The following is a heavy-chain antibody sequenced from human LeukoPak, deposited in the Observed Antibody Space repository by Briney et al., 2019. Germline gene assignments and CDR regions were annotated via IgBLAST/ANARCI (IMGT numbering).Heavy chain of an antibody. CDR2: ISSSSSYI. CDR1: GFTSRSYE. D-gene: IGHD6-13*01. V-gene: IGHV3-21*01. J-gene: IGHJ4*02. CDR3: ASSSYSSSVQGRVY. Sequence: GGSLRLSCTASGFTSRSYEMNWVRQAPGKGLEWVSSISSSSSYIYYADSVKGRFTISRDNAKNSLYLQMNSLRAEDTAVYYCASSSYSSSVQGRVYWGQGTLVTVSS.